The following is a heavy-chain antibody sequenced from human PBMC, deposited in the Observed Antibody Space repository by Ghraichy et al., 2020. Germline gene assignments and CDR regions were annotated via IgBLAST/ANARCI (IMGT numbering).Heavy chain of an antibody. J-gene: IGHJ6*02. CDR3: ARGRIAARLRGMDV. CDR1: GGSFSGYY. V-gene: IGHV4-34*01. D-gene: IGHD6-6*01. Sequence: SETLSLTCAVYGGSFSGYYWSWIRQPPGKGLEWIGEINHSGSTNYNPSLKSRVTISVDTSKNQFSLKLSSVTAADTAVYYCARGRIAARLRGMDVWGQGTTVTVSS. CDR2: INHSGST.